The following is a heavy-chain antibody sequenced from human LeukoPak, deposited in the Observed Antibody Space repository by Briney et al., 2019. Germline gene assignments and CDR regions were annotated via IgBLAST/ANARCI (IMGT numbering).Heavy chain of an antibody. V-gene: IGHV3-7*01. CDR3: ARDNSVGKQWLRV. CDR2: IKLDGSQK. Sequence: GGSLRLSCTASGFTFSSYWMSWVRLAPGKGLEWVANIKLDGSQKYYVDSVRGRFIISRDNAKNPLYLQMNSLRAEDTAVYYCARDNSVGKQWLRVWGQGALVTVSS. D-gene: IGHD6-19*01. J-gene: IGHJ4*02. CDR1: GFTFSSYW.